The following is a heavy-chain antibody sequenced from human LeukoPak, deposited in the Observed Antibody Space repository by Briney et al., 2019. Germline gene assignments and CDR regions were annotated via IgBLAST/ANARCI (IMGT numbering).Heavy chain of an antibody. J-gene: IGHJ4*02. V-gene: IGHV3-48*01. D-gene: IGHD6-13*01. CDR3: ASWAGAAAGFSGPLDY. Sequence: GGSLRLSCAVSGFTLSTYTMNWVRQAPGKALEWISYIDSSSGAIYSADSVKGRFTISRDIAKNSLYLQMNSLRAEDTAVYYCASWAGAAAGFSGPLDYWGQGTLVTVSS. CDR2: IDSSSGAI. CDR1: GFTLSTYT.